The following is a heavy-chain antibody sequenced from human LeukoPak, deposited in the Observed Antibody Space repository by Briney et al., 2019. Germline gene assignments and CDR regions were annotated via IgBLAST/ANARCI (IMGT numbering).Heavy chain of an antibody. CDR1: GGSISSSSYY. CDR2: IYYSGST. CDR3: ASGFSHPFDY. J-gene: IGHJ4*02. Sequence: SETLSLTCTVSGGSISSSSYYWGWIRQPPGKGLEWIGSIYYSGSTYYNPSLRSRVTISVDTSKNQFSLKLSSVTAADTAVYYCASGFSHPFDYWGQGTLVTVSS. D-gene: IGHD3-3*01. V-gene: IGHV4-39*01.